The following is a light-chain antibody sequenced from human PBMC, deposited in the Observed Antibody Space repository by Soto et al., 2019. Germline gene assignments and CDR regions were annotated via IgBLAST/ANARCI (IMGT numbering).Light chain of an antibody. V-gene: IGKV3-20*01. CDR1: QSVSSSY. CDR2: GAS. CDR3: QQYGSSSWT. J-gene: IGKJ1*01. Sequence: EIVLTQSPGTLSLSPGERATLSCRASQSVSSSYLAWYQQKPGQAPRLLIYGASSRATGIPDRFSGSGSETAFSLTISRLEPEDFAVDYCQQYGSSSWTFGQGTKVEIK.